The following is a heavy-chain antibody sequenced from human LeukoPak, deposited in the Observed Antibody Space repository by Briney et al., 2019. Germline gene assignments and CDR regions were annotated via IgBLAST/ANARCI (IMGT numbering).Heavy chain of an antibody. CDR3: ARGRGYRDYDRPLDY. Sequence: PGGSLRLSCAASGFTFSIYAMTWVRQAPGKGLEWVSAISSGGTGTYYADSVKGRFTISRDNSKNTLSLQMNSLRAEDTAVYYCARGRGYRDYDRPLDYWGQGTLVTVSS. CDR1: GFTFSIYA. J-gene: IGHJ4*02. V-gene: IGHV3-23*01. CDR2: ISSGGTGT. D-gene: IGHD5-12*01.